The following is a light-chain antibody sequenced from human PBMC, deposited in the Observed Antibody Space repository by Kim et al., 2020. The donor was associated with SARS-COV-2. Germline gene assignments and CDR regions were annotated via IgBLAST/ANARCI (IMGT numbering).Light chain of an antibody. CDR3: QSYNRDNVL. CDR1: IGSIADNY. Sequence: SLTNSGTRSIGSIADNYVQWYQQRPGGVPTTVIYEDDHKPSGVSDRFSGSIDNSSNSASLTISGLRTEDEADYYCQSYNRDNVLFGGGTQLTVL. V-gene: IGLV6-57*03. J-gene: IGLJ2*01. CDR2: EDD.